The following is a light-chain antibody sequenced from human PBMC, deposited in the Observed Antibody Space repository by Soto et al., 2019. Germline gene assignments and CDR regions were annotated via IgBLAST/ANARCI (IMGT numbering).Light chain of an antibody. Sequence: ATPMTQSPSSLSASVGDRVTITCRASHDIRSDLAWYQKKSGKAPKLLIYAASSLQSGVPSRFSGSGSGSYFTLTISSLQPEDFATYYCLQDYTYPRTFGHGTSVEI. CDR2: AAS. J-gene: IGKJ1*01. CDR1: HDIRSD. V-gene: IGKV1-6*01. CDR3: LQDYTYPRT.